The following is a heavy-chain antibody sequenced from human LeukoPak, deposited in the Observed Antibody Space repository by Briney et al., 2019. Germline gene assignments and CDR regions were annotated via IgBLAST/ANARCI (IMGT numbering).Heavy chain of an antibody. CDR2: ISSSGSTI. CDR1: GFTFSSYE. V-gene: IGHV3-48*03. D-gene: IGHD1-26*01. Sequence: PGGSLRLSCAASGFTFSSYEMNWVRQAPGKGLEWVSYISSSGSTIYYADSVKGRFTISRDNAKNSLYLQMNSLRAEDTAVYYCARGDSGSYYFDYWGQGTRDPVSS. J-gene: IGHJ4*02. CDR3: ARGDSGSYYFDY.